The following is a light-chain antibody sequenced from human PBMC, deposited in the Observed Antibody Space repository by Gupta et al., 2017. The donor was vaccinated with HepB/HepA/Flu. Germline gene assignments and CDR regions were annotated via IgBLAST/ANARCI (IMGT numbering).Light chain of an antibody. CDR2: EIS. V-gene: IGLV2-8*01. CDR3: SSYASSNNWV. J-gene: IGLJ3*02. CDR1: SSDVGAYNY. Sequence: QSSLTQAPSPSGSSGPSVTLSCTGTSSDVGAYNYVSWYQHHPGKAPKPMIYEISKRPSGVPDRFSGYKSGNTASLTVSGLQAEDEADYYCSSYASSNNWVFGGGTKLTVL.